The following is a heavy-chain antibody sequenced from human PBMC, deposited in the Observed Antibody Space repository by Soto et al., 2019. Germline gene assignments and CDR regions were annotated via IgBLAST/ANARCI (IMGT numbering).Heavy chain of an antibody. D-gene: IGHD2-8*02. CDR2: IYYSGST. CDR3: ARDKITGLFDY. J-gene: IGHJ4*02. V-gene: IGHV4-59*12. Sequence: PSETLSLTCTVSGGSISSYYWSWIRQPPGKGLEWIGYIYYSGSTNYNPSLKSRVTISVDMPKNQFSLKLTSVTAADTAVYYCARDKITGLFDYWGQGTLVTVSS. CDR1: GGSISSYY.